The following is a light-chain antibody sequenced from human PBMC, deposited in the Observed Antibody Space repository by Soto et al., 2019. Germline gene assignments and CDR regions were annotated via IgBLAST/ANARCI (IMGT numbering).Light chain of an antibody. CDR2: AAS. CDR3: QQSDSTRT. Sequence: ILLSPSPCSLSATDGDRVTLTCRASQSISSYLNWYQQKPGKAPKLLIYAASSLQSGVPSRFSGSGSGTDFTLTISSLQPEDFATYYCQQSDSTRTFGQGTKVDI. V-gene: IGKV1-39*01. J-gene: IGKJ1*01. CDR1: QSISSY.